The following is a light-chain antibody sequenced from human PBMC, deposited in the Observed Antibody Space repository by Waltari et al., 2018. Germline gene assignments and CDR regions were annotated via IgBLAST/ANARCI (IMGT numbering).Light chain of an antibody. CDR2: WAS. CDR1: QSVLSTSNPMTY. J-gene: IGKJ5*01. V-gene: IGKV4-1*01. Sequence: DIVMTQSPDSLAVSLGERAPLNCKSSQSVLSTSNPMTYIAWYQQKPGQTPRPLINWASTRASGVPDRFSGSGSGTDFTLTVSSLQAEDVAVYYCHQYYIPPLTFGQGTRLEIK. CDR3: HQYYIPPLT.